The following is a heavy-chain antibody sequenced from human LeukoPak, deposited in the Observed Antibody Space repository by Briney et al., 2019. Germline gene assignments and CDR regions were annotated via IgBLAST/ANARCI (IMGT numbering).Heavy chain of an antibody. J-gene: IGHJ6*03. CDR3: AKTIALAGTAYYYYYMDV. V-gene: IGHV3-30*02. CDR2: IQYDGSNI. CDR1: GFTFSTYA. Sequence: PGGSLRLSCAASGFTFSTYAMHWVRQAPGKGLEWVAFIQYDGSNIFHADSVKGRFTISRDNSKHTLYLQMNSLRTEDTAVYFCAKTIALAGTAYYYYYMDVWGKGTTVTISS. D-gene: IGHD6-19*01.